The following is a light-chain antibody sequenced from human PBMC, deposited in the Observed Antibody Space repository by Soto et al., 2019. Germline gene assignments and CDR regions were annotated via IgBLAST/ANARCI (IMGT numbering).Light chain of an antibody. CDR3: QQYGSSGT. CDR2: DAS. V-gene: IGKV3-20*01. J-gene: IGKJ1*01. CDR1: QSVSFY. Sequence: EIVLTQSPGTLSLSPGERATLSCRASQSVSFYLAWYQQKPGQAPRLLISDASSRATDVPDRFSGSGSGTDFTLTISRLEPEDFAVYYCQQYGSSGTFGQGTKVDI.